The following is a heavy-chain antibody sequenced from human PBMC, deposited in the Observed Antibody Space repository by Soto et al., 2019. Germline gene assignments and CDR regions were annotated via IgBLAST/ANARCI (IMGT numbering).Heavy chain of an antibody. CDR2: ISPDNGNT. V-gene: IGHV1-18*01. Sequence: ASVKVSCKASGYTFTIYGINWVRQAPGQGLEWMGWISPDNGNTNYAQKLQGRVTMTTDTSTSTAYMELRSLRSDDTAVYYCARALGYSGYAGMDVWGQGTTVTVS. D-gene: IGHD5-12*01. J-gene: IGHJ6*02. CDR1: GYTFTIYG. CDR3: ARALGYSGYAGMDV.